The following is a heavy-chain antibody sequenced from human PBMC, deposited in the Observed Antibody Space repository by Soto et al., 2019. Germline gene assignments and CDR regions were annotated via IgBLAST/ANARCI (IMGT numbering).Heavy chain of an antibody. D-gene: IGHD5-12*01. Sequence: QVQLVQSGAEVKKPGASVKVSCKASGYTFTSYYMHWVRQAPGQGLEWMGIINPSGGSTSYAQKFQGRVTMTRDTSTSTVYMELSCLRSEDTAVYYCARDGYSGYPLDFGMDVWGQGTTVTVSS. CDR1: GYTFTSYY. CDR2: INPSGGST. V-gene: IGHV1-46*01. J-gene: IGHJ6*02. CDR3: ARDGYSGYPLDFGMDV.